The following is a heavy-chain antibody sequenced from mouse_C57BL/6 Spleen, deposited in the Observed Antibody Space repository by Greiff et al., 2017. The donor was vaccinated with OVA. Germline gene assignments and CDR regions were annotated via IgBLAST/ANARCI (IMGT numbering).Heavy chain of an antibody. D-gene: IGHD2-3*01. J-gene: IGHJ4*01. Sequence: EVKLQESGPGLVKPSQSLSLTCSVTGYSITSGYYWNWIRQFPGNKLEWMGYISYDGSNNYNPSLKNRISITRDTSKNQFFLKLNSVTTEDTATYYCAREDGYPLYAMNYWGQGTSVTVSS. CDR1: GYSITSGYY. V-gene: IGHV3-6*01. CDR3: AREDGYPLYAMNY. CDR2: ISYDGSN.